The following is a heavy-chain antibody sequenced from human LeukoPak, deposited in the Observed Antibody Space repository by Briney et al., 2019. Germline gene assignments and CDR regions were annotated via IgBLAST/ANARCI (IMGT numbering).Heavy chain of an antibody. CDR2: ISYDGSNK. CDR1: GFTFSNYG. D-gene: IGHD6-19*01. CDR3: ARDPHIAVAGTFDY. Sequence: GGSLRLSCATSGFTFSNYGMHWVRQTPGKGLEWVAFISYDGSNKNYADAVKGRFTISRDNFKNTLYLQMNSLRAEDTAVYYCARDPHIAVAGTFDYWGQGTLVTVSS. J-gene: IGHJ4*02. V-gene: IGHV3-30*03.